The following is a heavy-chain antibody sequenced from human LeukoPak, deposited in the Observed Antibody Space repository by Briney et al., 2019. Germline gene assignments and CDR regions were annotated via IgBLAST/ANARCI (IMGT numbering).Heavy chain of an antibody. J-gene: IGHJ4*02. CDR1: GFTFSSYS. Sequence: PGGSLRLSCAASGFTFSSYSMNWVRQAPGKGLEWVSSISSSSSYIYYADSVKGRFTISRDNAKNSLYLQMNSLKSEDTAVYYCTTIRGFCSGRSCLGYWGQGTLVTVSS. V-gene: IGHV3-21*03. CDR3: TTIRGFCSGRSCLGY. CDR2: ISSSSSYI. D-gene: IGHD2-15*01.